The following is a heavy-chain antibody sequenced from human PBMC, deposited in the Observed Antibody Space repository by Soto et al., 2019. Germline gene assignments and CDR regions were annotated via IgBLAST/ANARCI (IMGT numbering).Heavy chain of an antibody. Sequence: PAETLSLTCAAYGGSFSGDDWSWIRQLAGKGLEWIGEINHSGSTNYNPSLKSRVTISVDTSKNQFSLKLSSVTAADTAVYYCARGLRYCSGGSCYNYYYYMDVWGKGTTVT. CDR2: INHSGST. V-gene: IGHV4-34*01. D-gene: IGHD2-15*01. J-gene: IGHJ6*03. CDR1: GGSFSGDD. CDR3: ARGLRYCSGGSCYNYYYYMDV.